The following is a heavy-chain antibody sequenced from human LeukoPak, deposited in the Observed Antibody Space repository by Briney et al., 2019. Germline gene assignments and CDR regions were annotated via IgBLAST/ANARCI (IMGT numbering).Heavy chain of an antibody. CDR1: GFTFSSYS. Sequence: GGSLRLSCAASGFTFSSYSMNWVRQAPGKGLEWVSSISSSSSYIYYADSVKGRFTISRDNAKNSLYLQMNSLRAEDTAVYYCAGAAAGSGAFDIWGQGTMVSVSS. CDR3: AGAAAGSGAFDI. D-gene: IGHD6-13*01. CDR2: ISSSSSYI. J-gene: IGHJ3*02. V-gene: IGHV3-21*01.